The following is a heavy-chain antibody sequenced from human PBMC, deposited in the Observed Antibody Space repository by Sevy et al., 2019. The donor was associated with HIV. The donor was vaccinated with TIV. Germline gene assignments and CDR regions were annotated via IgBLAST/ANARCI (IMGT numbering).Heavy chain of an antibody. CDR3: ARERGISFIVGATTGAFDI. J-gene: IGHJ3*02. D-gene: IGHD1-26*01. Sequence: GESLRLSCAASGFTFSSYWMSWVRQAPGKGLEWVANIKQDGSEKYYVDSVKGRFTISRDNAKNSLYLQMNSLRAEDTAVYYCARERGISFIVGATTGAFDIWGQGTMVTVSS. V-gene: IGHV3-7*01. CDR2: IKQDGSEK. CDR1: GFTFSSYW.